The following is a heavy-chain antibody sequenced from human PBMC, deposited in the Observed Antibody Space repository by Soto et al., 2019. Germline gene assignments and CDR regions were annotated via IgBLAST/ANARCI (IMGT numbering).Heavy chain of an antibody. Sequence: QVQLVQSGAEVKKPGASVKVSCKASGYTFTGYYMHWVRQAPGQGLEWMGWINPNSGGTNYAQKFQGWVTMTRDTSISTAYMELSRLRSDDTAVYYCARGSNYDILAGYWEYWGQGTLVTVSS. J-gene: IGHJ4*02. CDR1: GYTFTGYY. CDR3: ARGSNYDILAGYWEY. V-gene: IGHV1-2*04. D-gene: IGHD3-9*01. CDR2: INPNSGGT.